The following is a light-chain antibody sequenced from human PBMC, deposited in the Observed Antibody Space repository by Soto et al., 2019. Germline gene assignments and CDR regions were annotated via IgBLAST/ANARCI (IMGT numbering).Light chain of an antibody. V-gene: IGLV1-47*01. CDR1: SSNIGTNY. CDR2: RNN. CDR3: ATWDDSLSGVV. Sequence: QLVLTQPPSASGTPGQRVTISCSGSSSNIGTNYVYWYRQLPGTAPRPLMYRNNERPSGVPDRFSGSKSGTSASLAISGLRSDDEADYYCATWDDSLSGVVFGGGTKVTVL. J-gene: IGLJ2*01.